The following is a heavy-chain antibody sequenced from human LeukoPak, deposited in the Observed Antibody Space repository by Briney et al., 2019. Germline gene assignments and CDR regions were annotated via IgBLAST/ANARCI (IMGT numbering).Heavy chain of an antibody. D-gene: IGHD5-18*01. CDR1: GFTFSTYA. J-gene: IGHJ4*02. V-gene: IGHV3-23*01. Sequence: PGGSLRLSCAASGFTFSTYAMTWVRQAPGKGLEWVSTISGSGGSTYYADSVKGRFTISRDNSKNTLYLQMYSLRAEDTAVYYCAGGSSFGDYWGQGTLVTVSS. CDR3: AGGSSFGDY. CDR2: ISGSGGST.